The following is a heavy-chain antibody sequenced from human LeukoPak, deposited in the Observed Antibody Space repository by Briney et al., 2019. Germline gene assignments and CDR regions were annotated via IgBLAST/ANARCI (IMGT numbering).Heavy chain of an antibody. V-gene: IGHV1-69*05. J-gene: IGHJ5*02. CDR1: GGTFSSYA. CDR3: ARSVSGWYDANWFDP. CDR2: IIPIFGTA. D-gene: IGHD6-19*01. Sequence: SVKVSCKASGGTFSSYAISWVRQAPGQGLEWMGGIIPIFGTANYAQKFQGRVTITTDESTSTAYMELNSLRSEDTAVYYCARSVSGWYDANWFDPWGQGTLVTVSS.